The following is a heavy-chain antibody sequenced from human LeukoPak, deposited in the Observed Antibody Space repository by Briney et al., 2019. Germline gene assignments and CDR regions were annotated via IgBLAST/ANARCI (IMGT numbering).Heavy chain of an antibody. V-gene: IGHV1-2*04. J-gene: IGHJ4*02. D-gene: IGHD6-13*01. Sequence: GASVKVSCKASGYTFTGYYMHWVRQAPGQGPEWMGWINPNSGGTNYAQKFQGWVTMTRDTSISTAYMELSRLRSDDTAVYYCARGLGTPADSSSWTIFDYWGQGTLVTVSS. CDR2: INPNSGGT. CDR3: ARGLGTPADSSSWTIFDY. CDR1: GYTFTGYY.